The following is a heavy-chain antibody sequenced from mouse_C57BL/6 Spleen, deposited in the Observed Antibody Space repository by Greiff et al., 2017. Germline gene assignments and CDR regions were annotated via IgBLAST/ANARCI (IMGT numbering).Heavy chain of an antibody. Sequence: QVQLQQPGAELVKPGASVKVSCKASGYTFTSYWMHWVKQRPGQGLEWIGRIHPNSGSTNYNEKFKSKATLTVDKSSSTAYMQLSSLTSEDSAVYYCARGRGGAMDYWGQGTSVTVSS. CDR1: GYTFTSYW. CDR3: ARGRGGAMDY. V-gene: IGHV1-64*01. CDR2: IHPNSGST. J-gene: IGHJ4*01.